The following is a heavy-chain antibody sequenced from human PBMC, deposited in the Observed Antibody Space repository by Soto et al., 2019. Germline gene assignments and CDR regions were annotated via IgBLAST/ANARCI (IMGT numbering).Heavy chain of an antibody. CDR3: ARDSSGYYAHDAFAI. J-gene: IGHJ3*02. D-gene: IGHD3-22*01. CDR1: GYTFTSYG. Sequence: GASVKVSCKASGYTFTSYGISWVRQAPGQGLEWMGWISAYNGNTNYAQKLQGRVTMTTDTSTSTAYMELRSLRSDDTAVYYCARDSSGYYAHDAFAIWGQGTMVTVSS. V-gene: IGHV1-18*01. CDR2: ISAYNGNT.